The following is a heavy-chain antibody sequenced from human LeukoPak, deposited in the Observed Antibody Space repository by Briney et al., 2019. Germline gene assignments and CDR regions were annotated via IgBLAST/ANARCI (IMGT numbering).Heavy chain of an antibody. Sequence: PSETLSLTCTVSGGSISNYYWSWIRQPPGKGLEWIGYIYYSGSTNYNPSLKSRVSISVDTSKNQFSLKLSSVTAADTAVYYCASMDVWGKGTTVTVSS. CDR2: IYYSGST. CDR3: ASMDV. CDR1: GGSISNYY. V-gene: IGHV4-59*08. J-gene: IGHJ6*03.